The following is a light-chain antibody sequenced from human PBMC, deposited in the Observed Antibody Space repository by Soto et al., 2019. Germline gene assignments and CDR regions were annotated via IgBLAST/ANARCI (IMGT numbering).Light chain of an antibody. J-gene: IGKJ4*01. CDR2: GAS. CDR3: QQYGSSPPLT. CDR1: QSVSSY. Sequence: EIVLSQSPATLSLSPGERATLSCRASQSVSSYLAWYQHKPGQAPRLLIYGASTRATGLPDRFSGSGSGTDFTLTISRLEPEDFAVYFCQQYGSSPPLTFGGGTKVDIK. V-gene: IGKV3-20*01.